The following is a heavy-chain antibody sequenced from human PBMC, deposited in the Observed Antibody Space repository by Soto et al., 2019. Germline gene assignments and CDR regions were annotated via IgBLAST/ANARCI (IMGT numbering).Heavy chain of an antibody. CDR1: GASMTSYY. D-gene: IGHD2-2*01. CDR3: AREDFGSCSSTTCLNWFDP. Sequence: QVLLQESGPGLVKPSETLSLTCSVSGASMTSYYWSWIRQPPGKGLEWIGYIYHSGSPSYNPSLKSRVTISVDTSKNQLSLRLVSVTAADTALYFCAREDFGSCSSTTCLNWFDPWGQGTLVTVSS. CDR2: IYHSGSP. V-gene: IGHV4-59*01. J-gene: IGHJ5*02.